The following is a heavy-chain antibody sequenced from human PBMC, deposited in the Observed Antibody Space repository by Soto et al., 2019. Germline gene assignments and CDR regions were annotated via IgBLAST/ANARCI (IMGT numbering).Heavy chain of an antibody. CDR1: GGSISSGDYY. V-gene: IGHV4-30-4*01. CDR3: ARVGGRHNWNSDAFDI. Sequence: QVQLQESGPGLVKPSQTLSLTCTVSGGSISSGDYYWSWIRQPPGKGLEWIGYIYYSGSTYYNPSLKSRVTISVDTSKNQFSLKLSSVTAADTAVYYCARVGGRHNWNSDAFDIWGQGTMVTVSS. CDR2: IYYSGST. J-gene: IGHJ3*02. D-gene: IGHD1-7*01.